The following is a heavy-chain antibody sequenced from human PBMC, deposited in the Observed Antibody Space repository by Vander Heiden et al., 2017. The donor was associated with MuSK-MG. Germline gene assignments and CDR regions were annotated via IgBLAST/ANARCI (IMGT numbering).Heavy chain of an antibody. CDR1: GGSIRRGSSD. CDR2: IYYSGST. Sequence: QLPLQESGPGLVKPSETLSLTCFVSGGSIRRGSSDWGWSRQPPGKGLEWIGSIYYSGSTYNNPSLESGVTISVDTSKNQFSLKLTSVTAADTAVYYCARQWELIAFDIWGQGTMVTVSS. V-gene: IGHV4-39*01. CDR3: ARQWELIAFDI. J-gene: IGHJ3*02. D-gene: IGHD1-26*01.